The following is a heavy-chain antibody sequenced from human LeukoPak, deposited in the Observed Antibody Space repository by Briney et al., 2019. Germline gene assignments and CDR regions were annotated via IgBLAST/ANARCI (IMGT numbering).Heavy chain of an antibody. D-gene: IGHD5-12*01. V-gene: IGHV3-30*18. J-gene: IGHJ4*02. CDR2: ISYDGSNK. CDR3: AKASTASGYDSPFEY. Sequence: GGSLRLSCAVSGFTFSSYGMHWVRQAPGKGLGWEGVISYDGSNKNYADSVTGRFTISRDNSKNTLYLQMNSRRAENTAVYYCAKASTASGYDSPFEYWGQGTLVTVSS. CDR1: GFTFSSYG.